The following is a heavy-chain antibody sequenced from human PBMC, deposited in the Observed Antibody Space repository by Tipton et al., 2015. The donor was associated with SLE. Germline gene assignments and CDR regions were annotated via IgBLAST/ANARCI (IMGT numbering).Heavy chain of an antibody. CDR1: GGSIGSLPW. V-gene: IGHV4-4*02. CDR2: IHHDTGTT. CDR3: AATVLGFGPVDS. J-gene: IGHJ4*02. D-gene: IGHD2-8*01. Sequence: TLSLTCAVSGGSIGSLPWWSWVRQPPGKGLEWIGEIHHDTGTTNYNPSLKSRVTISVDKSKNQFSLDLSSVTAADTAVYYCAATVLGFGPVDSWGQGTLVTVSS.